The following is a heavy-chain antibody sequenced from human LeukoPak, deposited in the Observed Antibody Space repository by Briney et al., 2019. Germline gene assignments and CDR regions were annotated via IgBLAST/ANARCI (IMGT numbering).Heavy chain of an antibody. CDR3: ARGFGFGSGTE. V-gene: IGHV4-34*01. CDR2: INHSGST. Sequence: PSETLSPTCAVYGGSLSGYYCSWIRQPPGKGLEWIGEINHSGSTNYNPSLKSRVTISVDTSKNQFSLKLSSVTAADTAVYYCARGFGFGSGTEWGQGTLVTVSS. J-gene: IGHJ4*02. D-gene: IGHD3-3*01. CDR1: GGSLSGYY.